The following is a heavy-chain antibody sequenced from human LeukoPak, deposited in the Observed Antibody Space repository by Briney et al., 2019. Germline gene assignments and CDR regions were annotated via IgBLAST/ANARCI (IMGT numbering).Heavy chain of an antibody. CDR1: GYTFTTYG. D-gene: IGHD2-15*01. CDR3: ARGTLQDIVVVVAAALDY. CDR2: ISAYIGKT. J-gene: IGHJ4*02. V-gene: IGHV1-18*01. Sequence: ASVKVSCKASGYTFTTYGFSWVRQAPEQGLGWMGWISAYIGKTNYAQKFRGRVTMTTATSTSTAYMELRSLRSDDAAVYYYARGTLQDIVVVVAAALDYWGQGTLVTVSS.